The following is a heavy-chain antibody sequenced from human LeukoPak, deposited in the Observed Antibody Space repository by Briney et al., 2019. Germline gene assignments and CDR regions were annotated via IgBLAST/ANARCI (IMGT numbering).Heavy chain of an antibody. Sequence: KPSETLSLTCAVYGGSFSGYYWGWIRQPPGKGQEWIGEINHSGSTNYNPSLKSRVTMSVDTSKNQVALKLSSVTAADTAVYYCARGIDYWGQGTLVTVSS. J-gene: IGHJ4*02. CDR2: INHSGST. V-gene: IGHV4-34*01. CDR1: GGSFSGYY. CDR3: ARGIDY.